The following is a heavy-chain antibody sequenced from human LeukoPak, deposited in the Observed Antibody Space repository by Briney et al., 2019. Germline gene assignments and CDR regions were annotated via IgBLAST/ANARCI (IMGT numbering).Heavy chain of an antibody. CDR3: AKVIVVVTASDAFDI. J-gene: IGHJ3*02. Sequence: AGRSLRLSCAASGFTFSSYGIHWVRQAPGKGLEWVAVISYDGSNKYYADSVKGRFAISRDNSKNTLYLQMNSLRVEDTAVYYCAKVIVVVTASDAFDIWGQGTMVTVSS. CDR2: ISYDGSNK. V-gene: IGHV3-30*18. CDR1: GFTFSSYG. D-gene: IGHD2-21*02.